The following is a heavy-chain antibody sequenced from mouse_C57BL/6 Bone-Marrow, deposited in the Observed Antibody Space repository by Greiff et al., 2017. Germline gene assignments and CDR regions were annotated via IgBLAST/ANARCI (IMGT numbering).Heavy chain of an antibody. Sequence: QLKQSGAELVRPGASVKLSCTASGFNIKDDYMHWVKQRPEQGLEWIGWIDPENGDTEYASKFQGKATITADTSSNTAYLQLSSLTSEDTAVYYCTGSQAWFAYWGQGTLVTVSA. CDR3: TGSQAWFAY. J-gene: IGHJ3*01. CDR2: IDPENGDT. V-gene: IGHV14-4*01. CDR1: GFNIKDDY. D-gene: IGHD1-1*01.